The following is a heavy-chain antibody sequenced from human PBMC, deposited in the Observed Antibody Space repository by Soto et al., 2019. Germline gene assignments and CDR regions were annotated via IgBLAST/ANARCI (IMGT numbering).Heavy chain of an antibody. D-gene: IGHD6-13*01. CDR1: GVSFRGYY. J-gene: IGHJ1*01. CDR3: AREGRWSSSRLYSNPFQH. CDR2: INHSGST. V-gene: IGHV4-34*01. Sequence: QVQLQQWGAGLLKPSETLSLTCAVYGVSFRGYYWSWFRQPPGKGLERLGEINHSGSTNYHPSLKSRVTISVDTSKNQVSLKRSSETAADTAVYYCAREGRWSSSRLYSNPFQHWGQGTLVSVSS.